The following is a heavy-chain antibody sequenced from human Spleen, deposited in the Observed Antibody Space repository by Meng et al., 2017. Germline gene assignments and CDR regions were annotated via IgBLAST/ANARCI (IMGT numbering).Heavy chain of an antibody. J-gene: IGHJ4*02. CDR2: INPKSGDT. V-gene: IGHV1-2*06. Sequence: QVRLVQSGAEVKKPGASVKVSCKASGYTFPDYWLHWVRLAPGQGLEWMGRINPKSGDTHYAQRFQGRVTMTGDTSISTAYMELSGLRSDDTAMYYCARDEDISAAGKLFGDYWGQGTLVTVSS. D-gene: IGHD6-13*01. CDR1: GYTFPDYW. CDR3: ARDEDISAAGKLFGDY.